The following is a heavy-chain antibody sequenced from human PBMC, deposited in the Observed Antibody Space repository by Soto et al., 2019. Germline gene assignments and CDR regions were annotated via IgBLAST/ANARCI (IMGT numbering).Heavy chain of an antibody. CDR2: IWYDGSEQ. J-gene: IGHJ5*02. Sequence: QEQLVESGGAVVQPGMSLRLSCEGSGLTFRRHGMHWVRQSPGNGLGWLAVIWYDGSEQYYADSVKGRFTISRDNSKIMLYLQVNTLTVEDTPVYYCARWSNHKVVDPWGQGTMVTVS. D-gene: IGHD2-8*02. CDR3: ARWSNHKVVDP. CDR1: GLTFRRHG. V-gene: IGHV3-33*03.